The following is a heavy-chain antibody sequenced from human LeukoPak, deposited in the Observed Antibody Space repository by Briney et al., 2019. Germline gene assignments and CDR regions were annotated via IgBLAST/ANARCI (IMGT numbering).Heavy chain of an antibody. CDR3: ATLPTIVVVPAGNSP. J-gene: IGHJ5*02. Sequence: GASVKVSCKASGGTFSSYAISWVRQAPGQGLEWMGGIIPIFGTANYAQKFQGRVTITTDESTSTAYMELSSLRSEDTAVYYCATLPTIVVVPAGNSPWGQGTLVTVSS. D-gene: IGHD2-2*01. V-gene: IGHV1-69*05. CDR2: IIPIFGTA. CDR1: GGTFSSYA.